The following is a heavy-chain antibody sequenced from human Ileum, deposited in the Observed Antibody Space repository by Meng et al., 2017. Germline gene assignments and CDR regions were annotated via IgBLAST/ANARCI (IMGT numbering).Heavy chain of an antibody. CDR3: ARDRDSSGYYPY. J-gene: IGHJ4*02. CDR2: IYYSGST. D-gene: IGHD3-22*01. V-gene: IGHV4-30-4*01. CDR1: GGSISSGDYY. Sequence: QVQLQESGPGLVKPSQTLSLTCTVSGGSISSGDYYWSCIRQPPGKGLEWIGYIYYSGSTYYNPSLKSRLTISVDTSKNQFSLKLSSVTAADTAVYYCARDRDSSGYYPYWGQGTLVTVSS.